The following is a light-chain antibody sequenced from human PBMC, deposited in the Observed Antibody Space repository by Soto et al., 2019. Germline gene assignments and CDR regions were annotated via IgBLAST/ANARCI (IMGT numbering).Light chain of an antibody. Sequence: EIVRTKSPAPLSVSPGETATLSFRASQSVGTNLAWYQQKARQDPRLIIFRASTRASGTAARFSGRGSGTECTRSVSSLRSDDSAVYACQRYTERRPTYTLGKGTKLEI. CDR3: QRYTERRPTYT. CDR2: RAS. CDR1: QSVGTN. V-gene: IGKV3-15*01. J-gene: IGKJ2*01.